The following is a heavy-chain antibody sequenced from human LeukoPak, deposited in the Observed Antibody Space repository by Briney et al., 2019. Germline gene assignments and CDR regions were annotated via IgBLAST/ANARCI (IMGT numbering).Heavy chain of an antibody. D-gene: IGHD6-13*01. CDR2: ISGYNGNR. CDR1: GYTFTSYG. Sequence: ASVKVSCKASGYTFTSYGISWVRQAPGQGLEWMGWISGYNGNRNYAQKFQGRVTLTTDTSTSTAYMELRSLRSDDTAVYYCARGPQYRSWYLDYWGQGTLVTVSS. CDR3: ARGPQYRSWYLDY. J-gene: IGHJ4*02. V-gene: IGHV1-18*01.